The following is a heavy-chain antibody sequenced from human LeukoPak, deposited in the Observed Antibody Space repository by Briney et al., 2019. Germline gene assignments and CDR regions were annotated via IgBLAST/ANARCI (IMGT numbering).Heavy chain of an antibody. CDR1: GFTVSSNY. CDR2: MNYDGSRT. J-gene: IGHJ4*02. V-gene: IGHV3-74*03. CDR3: AREGYDTGWHGYDH. D-gene: IGHD6-19*01. Sequence: GGSLRLSCAASGFTVSSNYMSWVRQAPGKGLVWVSRMNYDGSRTTYGDSVKGRFTTSRDNAKNTLFLQMNSLRAEDTAVYYCAREGYDTGWHGYDHWGQGILVTVSS.